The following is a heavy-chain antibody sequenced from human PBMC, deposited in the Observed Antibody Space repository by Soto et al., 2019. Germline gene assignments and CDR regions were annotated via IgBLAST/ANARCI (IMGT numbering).Heavy chain of an antibody. Sequence: ASVKVSCKASGYTFTSYDINWGRQATGQGLEWMGWMNPNSGNTGYAQKFQGRVTMTRNTSISTAYMELSSLRSEDTAVYYCARGVRGGYYYYMDVWGKGTTVTVSS. CDR1: GYTFTSYD. CDR2: MNPNSGNT. D-gene: IGHD3-16*01. V-gene: IGHV1-8*01. CDR3: ARGVRGGYYYYMDV. J-gene: IGHJ6*03.